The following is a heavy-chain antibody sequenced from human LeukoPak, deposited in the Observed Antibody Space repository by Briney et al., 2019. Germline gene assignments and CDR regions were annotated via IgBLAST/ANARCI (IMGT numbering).Heavy chain of an antibody. CDR1: GFTLRSYE. V-gene: IGHV3-48*03. J-gene: IGHJ4*02. Sequence: GGSLRLSCVASGFTLRSYEMNWVRQAPGKGLEWVSYIDSSGNTISYADSVKGRFTISRDNAKNSLYLQMNSLRAEDTAVYYCARDGYSYGMVFDYWGQGTLVAVSS. D-gene: IGHD5-18*01. CDR2: IDSSGNTI. CDR3: ARDGYSYGMVFDY.